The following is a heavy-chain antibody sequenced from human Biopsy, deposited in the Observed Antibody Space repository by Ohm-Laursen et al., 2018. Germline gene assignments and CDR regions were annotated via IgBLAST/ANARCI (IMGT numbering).Heavy chain of an antibody. J-gene: IGHJ4*02. D-gene: IGHD6-19*01. CDR3: AKDFGWRNFDY. CDR2: IRGGGDDT. CDR1: GFTFSSYA. V-gene: IGHV3-23*01. Sequence: SLRLSCAASGFTFSSYAMTWVRQAPGKGLEGVSAIRGGGDDTSYADSVKGRFTISRDNSKNTLYLQMNSLRAEDTAVYYCAKDFGWRNFDYWGQGTLVIVSS.